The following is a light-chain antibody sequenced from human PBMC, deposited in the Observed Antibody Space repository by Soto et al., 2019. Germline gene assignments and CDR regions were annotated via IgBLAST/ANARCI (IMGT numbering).Light chain of an antibody. V-gene: IGKV3-15*01. CDR3: QQYNKWPLFT. J-gene: IGKJ3*01. Sequence: ETVLTQSPATFSVSPGERATLSCRASQSIGSNLAWYQQRPGQPPRLLIYGASTRATGVPARFSGSGSGTEFTLTITSLQSEDFSLYYCQQYNKWPLFTFGPGTNVDIK. CDR2: GAS. CDR1: QSIGSN.